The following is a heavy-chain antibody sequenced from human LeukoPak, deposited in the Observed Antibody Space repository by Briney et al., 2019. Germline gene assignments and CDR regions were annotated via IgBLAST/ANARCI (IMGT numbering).Heavy chain of an antibody. Sequence: GGSLRLSCEASGFTFRSDAMTWVRQAPGKRLEWVSVVSGTSVTSYSADSVKGRFTISRDNSKNIPYLEMNSLRAEDTAVYYCAKAMYSYTSGTFYPDYWGQGTLVTVSS. V-gene: IGHV3-23*01. D-gene: IGHD3-10*01. J-gene: IGHJ4*02. CDR2: VSGTSVTS. CDR1: GFTFRSDA. CDR3: AKAMYSYTSGTFYPDY.